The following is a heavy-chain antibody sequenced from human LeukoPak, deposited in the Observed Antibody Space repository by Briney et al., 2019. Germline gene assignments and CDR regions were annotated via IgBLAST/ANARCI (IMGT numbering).Heavy chain of an antibody. CDR1: GFTFSSYW. CDR3: ARDTGGGYSCYDC. CDR2: IKQDGSEK. V-gene: IGHV3-7*01. J-gene: IGHJ4*02. D-gene: IGHD5-18*01. Sequence: GGSLRLSRAASGFTFSSYWMTWIRQAPGKGLEWVANIKQDGSEKYYVDSVKGRFTISRDNAKNSLYLQMNSLRAEDTAVYYCARDTGGGYSCYDCWGQGTLVTVSS.